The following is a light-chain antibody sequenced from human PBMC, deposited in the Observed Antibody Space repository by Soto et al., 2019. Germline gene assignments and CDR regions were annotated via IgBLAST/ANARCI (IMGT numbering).Light chain of an antibody. CDR2: AAS. CDR3: QQANSFPYT. Sequence: DIQMTQSPSSVSASVGDRVTITCRASQGIRSWLAWYQQNPGKAPKLLIYAASSLQSGVPSRFSGSGSGTDFTLTISSLQPEDFATYYCQQANSFPYTFGQGTKLEIK. V-gene: IGKV1-12*02. CDR1: QGIRSW. J-gene: IGKJ2*01.